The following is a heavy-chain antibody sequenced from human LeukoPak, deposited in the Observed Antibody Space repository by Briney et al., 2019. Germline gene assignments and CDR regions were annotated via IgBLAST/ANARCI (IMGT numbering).Heavy chain of an antibody. V-gene: IGHV1-18*01. Sequence: LVASVKVSCKASGYTFTSYGISWVRQAPGQGLEWMAWISAYNGNTNYAQKFQGRGTMTRDTSISTAYMELSRLRPADTAVYYCARDFSRLTTLGDAFDIWGQGTMVTVSS. J-gene: IGHJ3*02. CDR1: GYTFTSYG. CDR3: ARDFSRLTTLGDAFDI. D-gene: IGHD4-11*01. CDR2: ISAYNGNT.